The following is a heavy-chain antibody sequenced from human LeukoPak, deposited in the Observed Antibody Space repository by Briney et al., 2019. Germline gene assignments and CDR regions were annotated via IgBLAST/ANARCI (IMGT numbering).Heavy chain of an antibody. CDR3: ARDHFGEIAAAGF. D-gene: IGHD6-13*01. V-gene: IGHV1-18*01. CDR2: ISAYNGNT. Sequence: GASVKVSCKASGYTFTSYGISWMRQAPGQGLEWMGWISAYNGNTNYAQKFQGRVTMTRDTSISTAYMELSRLRSDDTAVYYCARDHFGEIAAAGFWGQGTLVTVSS. J-gene: IGHJ4*02. CDR1: GYTFTSYG.